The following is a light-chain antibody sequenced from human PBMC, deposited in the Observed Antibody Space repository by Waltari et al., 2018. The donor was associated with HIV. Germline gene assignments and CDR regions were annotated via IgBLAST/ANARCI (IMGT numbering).Light chain of an antibody. V-gene: IGLV2-14*01. CDR1: NVHVGAFKF. CDR3: TSYTSGSVL. CDR2: EVH. Sequence: QSALTQPASLSGSPGQSITISCTATNVHVGAFKFFSWYQHHPGKAPKLIIYEVHNRPSGVSGRFSVSKSGNSASLTISGLQTADEADYYCTSYTSGSVLFGGGTNLTVL. J-gene: IGLJ2*01.